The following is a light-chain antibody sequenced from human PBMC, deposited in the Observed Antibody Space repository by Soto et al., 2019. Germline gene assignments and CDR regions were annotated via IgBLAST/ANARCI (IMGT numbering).Light chain of an antibody. CDR1: NSNIGAGYD. CDR2: GNS. Sequence: QAVVTQPPSVSGALGQRVTISCTGYNSNIGAGYDVHWYQQLPGTAPKLLIYGNSNRPSGVPDRFSASKSGTSASLAITGLQAEDEADYYCQSYDSSLSGWVFGGGTKVTVL. V-gene: IGLV1-40*01. CDR3: QSYDSSLSGWV. J-gene: IGLJ3*02.